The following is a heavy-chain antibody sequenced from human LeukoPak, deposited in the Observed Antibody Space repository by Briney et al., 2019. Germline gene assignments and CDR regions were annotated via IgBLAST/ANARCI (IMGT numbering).Heavy chain of an antibody. V-gene: IGHV3-30*02. Sequence: GGSLGLSCAASGFTFSNHAMSWVRQTPGKGLEWVAFIRHDGSYQQYADSVKGRFTVSRDNSKDTVYLQMNSLRTEDTAVYYCAKNRDSSDYPRDFDYWGQGTLVTVSS. CDR3: AKNRDSSDYPRDFDY. CDR2: IRHDGSYQ. CDR1: GFTFSNHA. J-gene: IGHJ4*02. D-gene: IGHD3-22*01.